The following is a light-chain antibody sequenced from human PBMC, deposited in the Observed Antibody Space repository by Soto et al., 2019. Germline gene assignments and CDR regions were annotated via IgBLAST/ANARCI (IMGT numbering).Light chain of an antibody. Sequence: QSALTQPASVSGSPGQSITISCTGTSSDVGSYNLVSWYQQHPGKAPKLMIYEGSKRPSGVSNRFSGSKSGNTASLTISGLQAEDEAEYYCSSYTSSSTLVFGTGTKVTVL. CDR1: SSDVGSYNL. CDR2: EGS. V-gene: IGLV2-14*02. CDR3: SSYTSSSTLV. J-gene: IGLJ1*01.